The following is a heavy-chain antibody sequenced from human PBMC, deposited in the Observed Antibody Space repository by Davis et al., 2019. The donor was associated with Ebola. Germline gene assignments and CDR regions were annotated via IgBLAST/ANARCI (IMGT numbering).Heavy chain of an antibody. V-gene: IGHV5-51*01. D-gene: IGHD3-10*01. CDR3: ARSPTMVRGGLNWFDP. CDR2: IYPGDSDT. CDR1: GYSFTSYW. Sequence: KVSCKGSGYSFTSYWIGWVRQMPGKGLEWMGIIYPGDSDTRYSPSFQGQVTISADKSISTAYLQWSSLKASDTAMYYCARSPTMVRGGLNWFDPWGQGTLVTVSS. J-gene: IGHJ5*02.